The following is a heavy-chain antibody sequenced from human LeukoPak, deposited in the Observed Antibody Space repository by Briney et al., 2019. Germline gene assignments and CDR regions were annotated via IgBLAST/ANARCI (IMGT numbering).Heavy chain of an antibody. Sequence: PSETLSLTCTVSGGSISSHYWSWIQQPPGKGLEWIGYIYYSGSTNYNPSLKSRVTISVDTSKNQFSLKLSSVTAADTAVYYCARSNFFDYWGQGTLVTVSS. CDR3: ARSNFFDY. CDR2: IYYSGST. V-gene: IGHV4-59*11. J-gene: IGHJ4*02. CDR1: GGSISSHY. D-gene: IGHD2/OR15-2a*01.